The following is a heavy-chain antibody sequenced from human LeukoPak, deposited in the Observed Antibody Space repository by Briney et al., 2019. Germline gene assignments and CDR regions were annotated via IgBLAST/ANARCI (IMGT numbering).Heavy chain of an antibody. V-gene: IGHV5-51*01. CDR3: ARGRDEPYSRSSYWAFDY. D-gene: IGHD6-6*01. CDR2: IYPRDSDT. CDR1: GYSFTTYW. J-gene: IGHJ4*02. Sequence: GESLKISCKGSGYSFTTYWIGWVRQMPGKGLEWMGIIYPRDSDTRYSPSFQGQVTISADKSISTAYLQWSSLKASDTAMYYCARGRDEPYSRSSYWAFDYWGQGTLVTVSS.